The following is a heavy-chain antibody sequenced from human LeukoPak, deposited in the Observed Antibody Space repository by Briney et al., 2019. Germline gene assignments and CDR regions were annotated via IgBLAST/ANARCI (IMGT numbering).Heavy chain of an antibody. Sequence: SGGSLRLSCAASGFTFSDYYMNWIRQAPGKGLEWVSYISDSGNTIHSADSVKGRFTISRDNAKNSLYLQMNSLRAEDTAVYYCARARDNWNYEAFDIRGQGTMVTVSS. V-gene: IGHV3-11*01. CDR3: ARARDNWNYEAFDI. CDR1: GFTFSDYY. CDR2: ISDSGNTI. J-gene: IGHJ3*02. D-gene: IGHD1-7*01.